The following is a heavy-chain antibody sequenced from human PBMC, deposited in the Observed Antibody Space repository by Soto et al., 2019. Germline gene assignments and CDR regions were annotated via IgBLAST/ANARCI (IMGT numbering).Heavy chain of an antibody. CDR1: GYTFSRFG. Sequence: QVQLVQSGAEVKKPGASVKVSCKASGYTFSRFGISWVRQAPGQGLEWMGWISGDNGNTNYAQKIQGRVTMTTDTSTSPAYMERRSLRFDAAAVYSGARAGAEVTLYPTYWGQEPWSPSPQ. CDR3: ARAGAEVTLYPTY. J-gene: IGHJ4*01. D-gene: IGHD2-21*02. V-gene: IGHV1-18*01. CDR2: ISGDNGNT.